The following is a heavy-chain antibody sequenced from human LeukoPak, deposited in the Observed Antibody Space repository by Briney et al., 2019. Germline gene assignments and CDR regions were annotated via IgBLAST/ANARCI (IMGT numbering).Heavy chain of an antibody. CDR2: IYTSGST. J-gene: IGHJ4*02. D-gene: IGHD2-21*02. CDR3: ARKSGLRGDLRE. Sequence: SETLPLTCTVSGGSISSYYWSWIRQPAGKGLEWIGRIYTSGSTNYNPSLKSRVTMSVDTSMNHFSLKLRSVTAADTAVYYCARKSGLRGDLREWGQGALVIVSS. V-gene: IGHV4-4*07. CDR1: GGSISSYY.